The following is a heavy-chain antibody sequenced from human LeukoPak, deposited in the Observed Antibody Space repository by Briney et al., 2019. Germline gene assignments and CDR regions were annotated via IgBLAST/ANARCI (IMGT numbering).Heavy chain of an antibody. CDR1: GGSISSYY. CDR2: IYYSGST. V-gene: IGHV4-59*08. CDR3: ARHLYSGGDY. Sequence: SSETLSLTCTVSGGSISSYYWSWIRQPPGKGLEWIGYIYYSGSTNYNPSLKSRVTISVDTSKNQFSLKLSSVTAADTAVYYCARHLYSGGDYWGQGTLVTVSS. D-gene: IGHD1-26*01. J-gene: IGHJ4*02.